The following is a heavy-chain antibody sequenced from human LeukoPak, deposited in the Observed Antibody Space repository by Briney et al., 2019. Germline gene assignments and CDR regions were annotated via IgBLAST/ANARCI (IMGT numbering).Heavy chain of an antibody. CDR3: ARDYASEYMDV. Sequence: GGSLRLSCAASGFTFDDYAMHWVRQAPGKGLEWVSLISWDGGSTYYEDSVKGRFTISRDNTQNSLFLQMDSLRVEDTAVYYCARDYASEYMDVWGKGTTVTVSS. J-gene: IGHJ6*03. CDR2: ISWDGGST. CDR1: GFTFDDYA. V-gene: IGHV3-43D*03.